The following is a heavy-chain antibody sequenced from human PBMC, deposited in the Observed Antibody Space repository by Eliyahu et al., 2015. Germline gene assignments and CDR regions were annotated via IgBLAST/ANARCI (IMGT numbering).Heavy chain of an antibody. CDR2: IVVGSGNT. J-gene: IGHJ4*02. V-gene: IGHV1-58*01. Sequence: QMQLVQSGPEVKKPGTXXKXSCKASGFXFTSSAVXWVXQARGQRLEWIGWIVVGSGNTNYAQKFQERVTITRDMSTSTAYMELSSLRSEDTAVYYCAAIGLVRGVFVDYWGQGTLVTVSS. CDR3: AAIGLVRGVFVDY. CDR1: GFXFTSSA. D-gene: IGHD3-10*01.